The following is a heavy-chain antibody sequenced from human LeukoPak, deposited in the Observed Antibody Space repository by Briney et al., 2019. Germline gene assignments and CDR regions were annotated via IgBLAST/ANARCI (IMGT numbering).Heavy chain of an antibody. CDR1: GCSISSGYY. CDR3: ARDYTMTHAFDI. CDR2: IYHSGST. Sequence: SETLSLTCAVSGCSISSGYYWGWSRQPPGKGLEWIGSIYHSGSTYYNPSLKSRVTISVDTSKNQFSLKLSSVTAADTALYYCARDYTMTHAFDIWGQGTLVTVSS. V-gene: IGHV4-38-2*02. D-gene: IGHD3-22*01. J-gene: IGHJ3*02.